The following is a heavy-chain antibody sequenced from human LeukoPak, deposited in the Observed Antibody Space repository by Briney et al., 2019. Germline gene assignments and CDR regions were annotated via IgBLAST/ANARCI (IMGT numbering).Heavy chain of an antibody. D-gene: IGHD5-24*01. Sequence: ASVKVSCKASGYTFTSYDIIWVRQAPGQGLEWMGWISAYNGNTNYAQKLQGRVTMTTDTSTSTAYMELRSLRSEDTAIYYCARIRDGYNDAYDMWGQGTVVTVPS. V-gene: IGHV1-18*01. CDR1: GYTFTSYD. CDR3: ARIRDGYNDAYDM. CDR2: ISAYNGNT. J-gene: IGHJ3*02.